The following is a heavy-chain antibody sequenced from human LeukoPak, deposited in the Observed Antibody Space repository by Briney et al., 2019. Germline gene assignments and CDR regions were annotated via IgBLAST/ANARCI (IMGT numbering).Heavy chain of an antibody. CDR1: GGSITSDTYY. V-gene: IGHV4-61*09. CDR3: ARDLFVVTRRDAFDI. CDR2: ISNTGST. D-gene: IGHD4-23*01. J-gene: IGHJ3*02. Sequence: SQTLSLTCTVSGGSITSDTYYWNWIRQPAGKGPEWIGHISNTGSTNYNPSLKSRVTISIDTSKNQFSLKLSSVTAADTAVYYCARDLFVVTRRDAFDIWGQGTMVTVSS.